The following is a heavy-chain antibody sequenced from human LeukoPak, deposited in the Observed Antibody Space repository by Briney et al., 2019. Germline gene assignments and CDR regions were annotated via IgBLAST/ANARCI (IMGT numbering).Heavy chain of an antibody. CDR2: ISYDGSNK. V-gene: IGHV3-30*18. CDR3: AKGSAYGDFVGY. Sequence: GGSLRLSCAASGFTFSSYGMHWVRQAPGKGLEWVAVISYDGSNKYYADSVKGRFTISRDNSKNTLYLQMNSLRAEDTAVYYCAKGSAYGDFVGYWGQGTLVTVSS. J-gene: IGHJ4*02. D-gene: IGHD4-17*01. CDR1: GFTFSSYG.